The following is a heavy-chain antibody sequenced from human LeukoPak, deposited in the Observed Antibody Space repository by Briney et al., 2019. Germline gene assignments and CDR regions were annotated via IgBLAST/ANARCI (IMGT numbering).Heavy chain of an antibody. CDR1: GDSLSNYF. Sequence: PSETLSLTCTVSGDSLSNYFWSWLRQSPGTGLEWIGYIYYTGSTNYNPSLKSRVSISVDTSKNQFSLNLNSVTDADTAVYYCTRHPGGNAAHRFDYWGQGFLVTVSS. J-gene: IGHJ4*02. CDR2: IYYTGST. CDR3: TRHPGGNAAHRFDY. V-gene: IGHV4-59*08. D-gene: IGHD4-23*01.